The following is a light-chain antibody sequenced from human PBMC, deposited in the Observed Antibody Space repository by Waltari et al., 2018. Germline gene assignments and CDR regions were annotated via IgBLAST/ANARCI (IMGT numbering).Light chain of an antibody. CDR1: SSDVGGYNF. CDR2: DVA. Sequence: QSALTQPASVSGSPGQSISISCTGTSSDVGGYNFVSWYQQHPGKAPQLMIYDVANRPSGVSNRFSGSKSGNTASLTISGLQAEDEADYYGSSYTSSSTRVFGTGTKVTVL. CDR3: SSYTSSSTRV. V-gene: IGLV2-14*03. J-gene: IGLJ1*01.